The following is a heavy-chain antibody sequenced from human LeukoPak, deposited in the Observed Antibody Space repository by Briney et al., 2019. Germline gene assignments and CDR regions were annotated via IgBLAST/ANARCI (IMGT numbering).Heavy chain of an antibody. J-gene: IGHJ4*02. Sequence: SETLSLTCTVSGGSISSGDYYWSWIRQPPGKGLEWIGYIYYSGSTYYNPSLKSRVTISVDTSKNQFSLKLSSVTAADTAVYYCARAPRITMIVARTLAPSYFDYWGQGTLVTVSS. V-gene: IGHV4-30-4*01. D-gene: IGHD3-22*01. CDR1: GGSISSGDYY. CDR2: IYYSGST. CDR3: ARAPRITMIVARTLAPSYFDY.